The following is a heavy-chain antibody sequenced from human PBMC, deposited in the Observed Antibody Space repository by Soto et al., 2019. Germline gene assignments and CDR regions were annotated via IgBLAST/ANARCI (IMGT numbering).Heavy chain of an antibody. CDR3: TRGFHYYYGMDV. J-gene: IGHJ6*02. CDR2: IRSKANSYAT. V-gene: IGHV3-73*01. Sequence: PVGSLRLSCAASGFTFSGSAMHWVRQASGKGLEWVGRIRSKANSYATAYAASVKGRFTISRDDSKNTAYLQMNSLKTEDTAVYYCTRGFHYYYGMDVWGQGTTVTVSS. CDR1: GFTFSGSA.